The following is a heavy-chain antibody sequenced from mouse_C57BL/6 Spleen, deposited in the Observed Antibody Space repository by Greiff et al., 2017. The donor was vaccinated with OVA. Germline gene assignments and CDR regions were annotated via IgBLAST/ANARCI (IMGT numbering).Heavy chain of an antibody. CDR2: IDPEDGDT. V-gene: IGHV14-1*01. Sequence: VQLQQSGAELVRPGASVKLSCTASGFNIKDYYMHWVKQRPEQGLEWIGRIDPEDGDTEYAPKFQGKATMTADTSSNTAYLQLSSLTSEDTAVYYCTSPYDGYYVDFDDWGQGTTLTVSS. CDR3: TSPYDGYYVDFDD. J-gene: IGHJ2*01. D-gene: IGHD2-3*01. CDR1: GFNIKDYY.